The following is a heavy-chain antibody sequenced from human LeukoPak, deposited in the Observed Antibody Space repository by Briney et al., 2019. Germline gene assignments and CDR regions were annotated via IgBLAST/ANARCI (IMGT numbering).Heavy chain of an antibody. V-gene: IGHV4-39*01. CDR1: GGSISSSSYY. J-gene: IGHJ3*02. Sequence: PSETLSLTCTVSGGSISSSSYYWGWIRQPPGKGLEWLGSIYYSGSTYYNPSLKSRVTISVDTSKNQFSLKLSSVTAADTAVYYCARLRLRFLEWLFHDAFDIWGQGTMVTVSS. CDR3: ARLRLRFLEWLFHDAFDI. CDR2: IYYSGST. D-gene: IGHD3-3*01.